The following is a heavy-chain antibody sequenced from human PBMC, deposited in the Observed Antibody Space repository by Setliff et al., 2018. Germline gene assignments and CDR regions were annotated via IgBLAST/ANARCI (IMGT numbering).Heavy chain of an antibody. D-gene: IGHD5-18*01. CDR3: ARDRTAYNYGMDV. CDR2: VYYNGNT. J-gene: IGHJ6*02. CDR1: GGSLTQRY. Sequence: PSETLSLTCTLSGGSLTQRYWSWVRQPPGKGLEWIGYVYYNGNTNYIHSRKSRVTISADTSKNQVSLKLTAATAAATAVYYCARDRTAYNYGMDVWGQGTTVTVSS. V-gene: IGHV4-59*11.